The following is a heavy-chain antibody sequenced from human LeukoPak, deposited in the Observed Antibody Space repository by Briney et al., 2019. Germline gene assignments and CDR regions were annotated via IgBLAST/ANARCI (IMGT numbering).Heavy chain of an antibody. V-gene: IGHV3-53*01. D-gene: IGHD2-15*01. CDR2: IYSGGSR. J-gene: IGHJ6*02. CDR1: RFTVSPNY. CDR3: ALLGYCSGGRCYPDYYYGMDV. Sequence: GGCLRLSCAASRFTVSPNYMTWVRQAPGKGREWVSVIYSGGSRYSADSVKGRFTISRDNPKTTLYLKMNSLRAEDTAVYYCALLGYCSGGRCYPDYYYGMDVWGQGTTVTVSS.